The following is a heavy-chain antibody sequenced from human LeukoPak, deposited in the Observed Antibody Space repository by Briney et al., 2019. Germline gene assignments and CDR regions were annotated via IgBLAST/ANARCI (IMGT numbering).Heavy chain of an antibody. CDR1: GGSFSGYY. CDR3: ARGHNWFDP. V-gene: IGHV4-34*01. Sequence: PSETLSLTCAVYGGSFSGYYWSWIRQPPGKGLEWIGEINHSGSTNYNPSLKSRVTISVDTSKNQFSLKLSSVTAADTAVYYCARGHNWFDPRGQGTLGTVSS. J-gene: IGHJ5*02. CDR2: INHSGST.